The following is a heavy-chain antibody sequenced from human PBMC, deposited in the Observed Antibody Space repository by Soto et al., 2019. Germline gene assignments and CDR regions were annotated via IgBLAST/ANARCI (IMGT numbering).Heavy chain of an antibody. CDR3: AREWSRSYQLRQYGMDV. CDR1: GGTFSSYA. D-gene: IGHD2-2*01. J-gene: IGHJ6*02. CDR2: IIPIFGTA. Sequence: ASVKVSCKASGGTFSSYAISWVRQAPGQGLEWMGGIIPIFGTANYAQKFQGRVTITADKSTSTAYMELSSLRSEDTAAYYCAREWSRSYQLRQYGMDVWGQGTMVTVSS. V-gene: IGHV1-69*06.